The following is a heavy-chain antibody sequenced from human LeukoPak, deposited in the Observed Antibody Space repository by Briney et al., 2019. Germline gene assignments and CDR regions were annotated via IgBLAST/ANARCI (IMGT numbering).Heavy chain of an antibody. CDR1: GGTFSSYA. V-gene: IGHV1-69*13. D-gene: IGHD3-22*01. CDR2: IIPIFGTA. J-gene: IGHJ3*02. CDR3: ARGPWRYYYDSSGYSWALDI. Sequence: SVKVSCKASGGTFSSYAISWVRQAPGQGLEWMGGIIPIFGTANYAQKFQGRVTITADESMSTAYMELSSLRSEDTAVYYCARGPWRYYYDSSGYSWALDIWGQGTMVTVSS.